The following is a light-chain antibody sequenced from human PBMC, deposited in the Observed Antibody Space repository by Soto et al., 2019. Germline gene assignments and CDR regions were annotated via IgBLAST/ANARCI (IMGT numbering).Light chain of an antibody. CDR1: QSVSSY. CDR3: QQYYKLPWT. CDR2: GIS. Sequence: EIVLTQSPATLSLSPGERATLSCRASQSVSSYLAWYQQKPGQAPRLLIYGISSRPAGIPDKFSGSGSGTEFTLTISSLQSEDVAVYCCQQYYKLPWTFGQGTKVDIK. V-gene: IGKV3D-15*01. J-gene: IGKJ1*01.